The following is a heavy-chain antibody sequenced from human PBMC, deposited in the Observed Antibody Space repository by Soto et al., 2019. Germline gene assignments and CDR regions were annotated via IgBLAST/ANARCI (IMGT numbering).Heavy chain of an antibody. D-gene: IGHD4-17*01. CDR1: GFTFSSYA. Sequence: PGGSLRLSCAASGFTFSSYAMSWARQAPGKGLEWVSAISGSGGSTYYADSVKGRFTISRDNSKNTLYLQMNSLRAEDTAVYYCAKINGDYYYYGMDVWGQGTTVTVSS. CDR2: ISGSGGST. J-gene: IGHJ6*02. V-gene: IGHV3-23*01. CDR3: AKINGDYYYYGMDV.